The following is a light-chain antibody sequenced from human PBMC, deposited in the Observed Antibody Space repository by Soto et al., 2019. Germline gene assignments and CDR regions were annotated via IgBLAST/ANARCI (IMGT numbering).Light chain of an antibody. CDR2: EVS. CDR1: SSDVGGYNY. V-gene: IGLV2-14*01. CDR3: SSYTSSNTVV. Sequence: QSALTQPASVSGSPGQSITISCTGTSSDVGGYNYVSWYQQHPGKAPKLMIYEVSNRPSEVSNRFSGSKSGNTASLTISGLQAEDEADYYCSSYTSSNTVVFGGGTKLTVL. J-gene: IGLJ2*01.